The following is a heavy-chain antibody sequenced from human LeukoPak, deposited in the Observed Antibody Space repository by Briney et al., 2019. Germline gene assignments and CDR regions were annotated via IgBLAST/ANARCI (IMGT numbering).Heavy chain of an antibody. CDR3: ATYCSSANCYIWGYYFDY. D-gene: IGHD2-2*01. CDR2: INADTGNT. CDR1: GYTFSNYA. Sequence: ASVKVSCKASGYTFSNYAMHWVRQAPGQRLEWMGWINADTGNTKYSQKFQGRVTITADESTSTAYMELSSLRSEDTAIYYCATYCSSANCYIWGYYFDYWGQGTLVTVSS. V-gene: IGHV1-3*01. J-gene: IGHJ4*02.